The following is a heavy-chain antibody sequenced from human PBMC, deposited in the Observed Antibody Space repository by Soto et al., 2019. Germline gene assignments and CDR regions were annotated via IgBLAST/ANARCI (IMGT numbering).Heavy chain of an antibody. CDR2: IRSKSYSATT. CDR1: GFAFGDKG. V-gene: IGHV3-49*04. J-gene: IGHJ6*01. D-gene: IGHD6-6*01. CDR3: LYSSSSGYYFYVMDV. Sequence: GGSLRLSCSGSGFAFGDKGLNWVRQAPGKGLEWIGLIRSKSYSATTEYAASVRGRFTISRDDSKSIVYLQMNSLKSEDTAVYYSLYSSSSGYYFYVMDVWRQGVTVTVSS.